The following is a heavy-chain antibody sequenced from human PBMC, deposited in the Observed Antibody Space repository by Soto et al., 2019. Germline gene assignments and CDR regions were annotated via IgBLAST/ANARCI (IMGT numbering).Heavy chain of an antibody. V-gene: IGHV3-66*01. D-gene: IGHD3-22*01. CDR3: ARGGSITMTTDAFDI. J-gene: IGHJ3*02. CDR2: IYSGGST. CDR1: GFTVSINY. Sequence: EVQLVESGGGLVQPGGSLRLSCAASGFTVSINYMNWVRQAPGKGLEGVSVIYSGGSTYYADSVRGRFTISRDNSKNTLYLQMNSLRAEDTAVYYCARGGSITMTTDAFDIWGQGTMVTVSS.